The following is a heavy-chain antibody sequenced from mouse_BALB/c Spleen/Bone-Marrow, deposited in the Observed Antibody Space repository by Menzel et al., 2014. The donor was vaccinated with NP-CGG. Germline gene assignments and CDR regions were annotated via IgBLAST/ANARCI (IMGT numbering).Heavy chain of an antibody. CDR1: GFDFRRYW. J-gene: IGHJ2*01. D-gene: IGHD1-1*01. CDR2: TNPEGSTI. Sequence: EVKVVESGGGLVQPGGSLKLSCAASGFDFRRYWVSWVRQAPGKGLEWIGETNPEGSTINYTPSLKGKFIISRDNAKNTLYLQMSKVRSEDTALYYCARLGYYGYFVDWGQGTTLTVSS. CDR3: ARLGYYGYFVD. V-gene: IGHV4-1*02.